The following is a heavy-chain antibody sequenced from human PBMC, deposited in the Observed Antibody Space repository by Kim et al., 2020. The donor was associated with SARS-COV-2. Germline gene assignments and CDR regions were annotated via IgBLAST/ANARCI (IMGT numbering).Heavy chain of an antibody. D-gene: IGHD2-15*01. CDR1: GFTFSSCA. CDR3: ACDPWSRLRGLTYSSNGMDV. Sequence: GGSLRLSCAASGFTFSSCAIHWVRQAPGKGLEWVAVISYDGSNKNYADSVKGRFTISRDNSKNTLYLQMNSRRAEDTALYYCACDPWSRLRGLTYSSNGMDVWGHGTTGTVSS. V-gene: IGHV3-30-3*01. J-gene: IGHJ6*02. CDR2: ISYDGSNK.